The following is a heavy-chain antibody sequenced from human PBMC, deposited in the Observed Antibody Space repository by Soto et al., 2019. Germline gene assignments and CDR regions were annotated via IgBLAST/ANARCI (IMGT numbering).Heavy chain of an antibody. D-gene: IGHD1-1*01. J-gene: IGHJ4*02. CDR3: ASPLEEGY. V-gene: IGHV3-7*03. CDR1: GFTFSSYW. Sequence: LRLSCAASGFTFSSYWISWVRQAPGKGLEWVANIKQDGSEKYYVDSVKGRFTISRDNAKNSLYLQMNSLRAEDTAVYYCASPLEEGYWGQGTLVTVSS. CDR2: IKQDGSEK.